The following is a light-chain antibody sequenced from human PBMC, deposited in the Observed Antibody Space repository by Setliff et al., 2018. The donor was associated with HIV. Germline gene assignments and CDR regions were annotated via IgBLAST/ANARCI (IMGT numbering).Light chain of an antibody. Sequence: LTQPASVSGSPGQSITISCTGTSSDIGGYNYVSWYRQHPGKAPKLMIYDVSNRPSGVSIRFSASKSGSTASLTISGLQPEDEADYYCSSYTGSGTYVFGTGTKVTVL. CDR3: SSYTGSGTYV. CDR1: SSDIGGYNY. J-gene: IGLJ1*01. V-gene: IGLV2-14*03. CDR2: DVS.